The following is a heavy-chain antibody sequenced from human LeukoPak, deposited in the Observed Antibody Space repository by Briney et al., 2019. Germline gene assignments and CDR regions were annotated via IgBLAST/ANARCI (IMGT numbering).Heavy chain of an antibody. CDR3: ATHTQSGAQGVNDY. CDR2: IHPNDGDT. Sequence: ASVKVSCKASGYTFTNYYMHWVRQAPGQGLEWMGLIHPNDGDTKYAQEFQDRVTMTRDTSTSTVYMELSSLRSEDTAVYYCATHTQSGAQGVNDYWGQGTLVTVSS. J-gene: IGHJ4*02. CDR1: GYTFTNYY. D-gene: IGHD3-10*01. V-gene: IGHV1-46*01.